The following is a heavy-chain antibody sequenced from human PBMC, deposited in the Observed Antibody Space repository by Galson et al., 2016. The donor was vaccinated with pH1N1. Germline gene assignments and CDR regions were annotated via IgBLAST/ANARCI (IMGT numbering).Heavy chain of an antibody. CDR2: VSVSGIST. J-gene: IGHJ4*02. Sequence: SCATSGFTFSSYGMSWVRQAPGKGLEWVSAVSVSGISTYFADSVKGRFTISRDNSKSTLFLHMNSLRAEDTAIYYCVSPKTAHIPLAGLFHHWGQGALVTVSS. CDR3: VSPKTAHIPLAGLFHH. V-gene: IGHV3-23*01. CDR1: GFTFSSYG. D-gene: IGHD6-19*01.